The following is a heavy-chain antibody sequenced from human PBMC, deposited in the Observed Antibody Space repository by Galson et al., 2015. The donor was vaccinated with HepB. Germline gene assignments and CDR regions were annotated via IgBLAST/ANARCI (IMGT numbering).Heavy chain of an antibody. V-gene: IGHV1-2*04. CDR1: GDTYTGHY. CDR3: ARQANWAPESGMDV. D-gene: IGHD7-27*01. J-gene: IGHJ6*02. CDR2: INPNSGGT. Sequence: SVKVSYKACGDTYTGHYVHWVRLAPGQGLEWMGWINPNSGGTNDAQKFQGWVTMTRVTSISTAHMELGRLRSDVTAVYYCARQANWAPESGMDVWGQGTTVTVSS.